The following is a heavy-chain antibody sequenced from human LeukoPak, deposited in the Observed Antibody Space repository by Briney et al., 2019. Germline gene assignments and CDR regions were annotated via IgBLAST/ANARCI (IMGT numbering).Heavy chain of an antibody. CDR3: AGAVAGDIDY. CDR2: INRSGST. V-gene: IGHV4-34*01. CDR1: GGSFSGYY. D-gene: IGHD6-19*01. Sequence: PSETLSLTCAVYGGSFSGYYWSWIRQPPGKGLEWIGEINRSGSTNYNPSLKSRVTISVDTSMNQSSLKLSSVTAADTAVYYCAGAVAGDIDYWGQGTLVTVSS. J-gene: IGHJ4*02.